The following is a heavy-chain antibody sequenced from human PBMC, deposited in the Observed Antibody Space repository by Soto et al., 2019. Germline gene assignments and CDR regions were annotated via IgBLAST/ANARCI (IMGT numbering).Heavy chain of an antibody. J-gene: IGHJ4*02. V-gene: IGHV3-23*01. D-gene: IGHD3-10*01. CDR1: GFTFNNYA. CDR3: AKGRGGSGSLTPRVDF. CDR2: ISGGGDTT. Sequence: EAQLLESGGGLVQPGGSLRLSCAASGFTFNNYAMNWVRQAPGKGLERVSAISGGGDTTSYADSVKGRFIVGRDGSKNTLYLQMSSLRAEDTALYYCAKGRGGSGSLTPRVDFWGQGSLVNVSS.